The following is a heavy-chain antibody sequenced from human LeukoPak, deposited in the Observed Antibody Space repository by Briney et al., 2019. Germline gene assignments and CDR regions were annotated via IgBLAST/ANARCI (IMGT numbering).Heavy chain of an antibody. CDR1: GGSISSYY. CDR2: IYYSGST. J-gene: IGHJ4*02. CDR3: ARERGFIFDY. Sequence: SETLSLACTVSGGSISSYYWSWIRQPPGKGLEWIGYIYYSGSTNYNPSLKSRVTISVDTSKNQFSLKLSSVTAADTAVYYCARERGFIFDYWGQGTLVTVSS. D-gene: IGHD5-12*01. V-gene: IGHV4-59*01.